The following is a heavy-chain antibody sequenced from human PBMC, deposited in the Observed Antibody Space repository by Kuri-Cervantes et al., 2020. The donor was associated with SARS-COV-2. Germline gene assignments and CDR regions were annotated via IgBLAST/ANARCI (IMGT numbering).Heavy chain of an antibody. CDR3: SRGGYRYDKPGVYFDY. CDR2: IWSDGSNK. CDR1: GFIFSDYG. D-gene: IGHD5-18*01. V-gene: IGHV3-33*01. Sequence: GGFLRLSCPTSGFIFSDYGMHWVRQAPGKGLEWVAVIWSDGSNKYYADSVKGRFTISRDNSKNTLYLQMNNLRPEDTAIYFCSRGGYRYDKPGVYFDYWGQGTLVTVSS. J-gene: IGHJ4*02.